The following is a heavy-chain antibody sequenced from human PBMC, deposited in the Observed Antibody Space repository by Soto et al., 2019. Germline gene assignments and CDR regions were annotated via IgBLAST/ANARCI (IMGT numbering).Heavy chain of an antibody. CDR2: INHSGSS. CDR1: GGWFRGYH. V-gene: IGHV4-34*01. Sequence: SETLSITCAVCGGWFRGYHWSGMRQPPGKELEWIGEINHSGSSNYNPSLKSRVIISLETSKSQFSLILTSVTAADTAVYYCARGLSSSATFYHYYGMDVWGQRTTVTVSS. CDR3: ARGLSSSATFYHYYGMDV. J-gene: IGHJ6*02. D-gene: IGHD6-6*01.